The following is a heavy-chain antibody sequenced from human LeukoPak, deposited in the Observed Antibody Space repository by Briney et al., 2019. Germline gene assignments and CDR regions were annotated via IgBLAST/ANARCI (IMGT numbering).Heavy chain of an antibody. J-gene: IGHJ2*01. CDR1: GGSISSYY. V-gene: IGHV4-59*08. Sequence: SETLSLTCTVSGGSISSYYWSWIRQPPGKGLEWIGYIYYSGSTNYNPSLKSRVTISVDTSKNQFSLKLSSVTAADTAVYYCARRILGWYFDLWGRGTLVTVSS. CDR3: ARRILGWYFDL. CDR2: IYYSGST.